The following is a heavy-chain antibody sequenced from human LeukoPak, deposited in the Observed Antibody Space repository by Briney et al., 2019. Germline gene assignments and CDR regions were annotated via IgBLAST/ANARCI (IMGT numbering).Heavy chain of an antibody. CDR3: ARGNYGNWFGY. J-gene: IGHJ4*02. Sequence: GGSLRLSCVASGITFSTNWMHWLRQVPGKGPVWVSRINPDGSTTGYADSVQGRFTISRDNAKNTLYLQMLSLIAEDTAVYYCARGNYGNWFGYWGQGARVTVSS. D-gene: IGHD4-11*01. CDR2: INPDGSTT. CDR1: GITFSTNW. V-gene: IGHV3-74*01.